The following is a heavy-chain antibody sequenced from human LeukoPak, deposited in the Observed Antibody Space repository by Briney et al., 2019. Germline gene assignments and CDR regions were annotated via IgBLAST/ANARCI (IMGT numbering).Heavy chain of an antibody. J-gene: IGHJ2*01. CDR3: TSEGYDYVWGNYRGV. Sequence: GGSLRLSCAASGFTVNNYEMNWVRQAPGKGLEWVSYISSSGSSIYYADPVKGRFTISRDNAKNSLYLQMNSLRAEDTAVYYCTSEGYDYVWGNYRGVWGRGTLVTVSS. D-gene: IGHD3-16*02. CDR2: ISSSGSSI. CDR1: GFTVNNYE. V-gene: IGHV3-48*03.